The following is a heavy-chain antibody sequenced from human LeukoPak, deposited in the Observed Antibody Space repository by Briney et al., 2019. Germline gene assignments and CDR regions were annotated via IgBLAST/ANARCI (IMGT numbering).Heavy chain of an antibody. J-gene: IGHJ6*02. Sequence: TSQTLSLTCTGSGGSISSGGYYWSWIRQHPGKGLEWIGYIYYSGSTYYNPSLKSRVTISVDTSKNQFSLKLSSVTAADTAVYYCARGGNLDVYDILTGWLYGMDVWGQGTTVTVSS. CDR2: IYYSGST. CDR1: GGSISSGGYY. D-gene: IGHD3-9*01. CDR3: ARGGNLDVYDILTGWLYGMDV. V-gene: IGHV4-31*03.